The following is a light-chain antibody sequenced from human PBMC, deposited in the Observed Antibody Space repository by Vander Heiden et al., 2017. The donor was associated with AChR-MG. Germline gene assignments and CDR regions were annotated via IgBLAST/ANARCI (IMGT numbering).Light chain of an antibody. Sequence: QSALTQPASVSGSPGQSITISCTGTSSDVGSYNLVSWYQQHPGKAHKLMIYEVSKRASGVSNRFSGSKAGNTASLTISGLQAEDEADYYCCSYAGSSTVVFGGGTKLTVL. CDR2: EVS. V-gene: IGLV2-23*02. CDR3: CSYAGSSTVV. CDR1: SSDVGSYNL. J-gene: IGLJ2*01.